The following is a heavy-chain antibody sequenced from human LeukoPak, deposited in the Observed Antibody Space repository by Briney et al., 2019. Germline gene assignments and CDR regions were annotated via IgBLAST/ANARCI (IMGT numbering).Heavy chain of an antibody. CDR1: GFTFSSYS. V-gene: IGHV3-21*01. CDR2: ISSSSYI. D-gene: IGHD3-22*01. Sequence: PGGSLRLSCAASGFTFSSYSMNWVRQAPGKGLEWVSSISSSSYIYYADSVKGRFTISRDNAKNSLYLQMNSLRAEDTAVYYCARDPEYYYDSSGFDYWGQGTLVTVSS. CDR3: ARDPEYYYDSSGFDY. J-gene: IGHJ4*02.